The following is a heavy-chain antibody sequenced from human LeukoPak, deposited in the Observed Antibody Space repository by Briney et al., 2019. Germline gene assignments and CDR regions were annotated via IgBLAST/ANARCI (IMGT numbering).Heavy chain of an antibody. V-gene: IGHV4-59*01. CDR3: ARVRGKYYGSGSYNDYYYGMDV. Sequence: SETLSLTCTVSGGSISSYYWSWIRQPPGKGLEWIGYIYYSGSTNYNPSLKSRVTISVDTSKNQFSLKLSSVTAADTAVYYCARVRGKYYGSGSYNDYYYGMDVWGQGTTVTVSS. J-gene: IGHJ6*02. D-gene: IGHD3-10*01. CDR2: IYYSGST. CDR1: GGSISSYY.